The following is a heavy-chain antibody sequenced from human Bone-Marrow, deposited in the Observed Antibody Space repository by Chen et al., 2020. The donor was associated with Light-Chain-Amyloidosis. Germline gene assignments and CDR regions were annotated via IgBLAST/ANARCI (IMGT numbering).Heavy chain of an antibody. CDR3: ARYEPHFSDSIISGYTA. CDR1: CGSGNRGCDY. J-gene: IGHJ5*02. Sequence: VQLQESGPGLVKPPETPFPTCTVPCGSGNRGCDYWTWVRQPPGKGLEWIGYIYYSGIANYNSSLKSRTTISVDKSKKQFSLIMISVTAADTAVYYCARYEPHFSDSIISGYTAWGQGTSVTVSS. CDR2: IYYSGIA. D-gene: IGHD5-12*01. V-gene: IGHV4-61*01.